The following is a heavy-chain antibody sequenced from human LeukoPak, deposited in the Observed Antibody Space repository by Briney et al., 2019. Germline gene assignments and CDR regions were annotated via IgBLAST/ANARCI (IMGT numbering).Heavy chain of an antibody. J-gene: IGHJ4*02. D-gene: IGHD3-22*01. V-gene: IGHV4-38-2*02. CDR1: GYSISSGYY. Sequence: SETLSLTCTVSGYSISSGYYWGWIRQPPGKGLEWIGSIYHSGSTYYNPSLKSRVTISVDTSKNQFSLKLSSVTAADTAVYYCAGKYYYDSSGYFYVDWWGQGTLVTVSS. CDR3: AGKYYYDSSGYFYVDW. CDR2: IYHSGST.